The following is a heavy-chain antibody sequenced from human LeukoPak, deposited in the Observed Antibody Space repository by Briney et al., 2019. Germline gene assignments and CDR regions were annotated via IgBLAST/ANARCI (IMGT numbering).Heavy chain of an antibody. J-gene: IGHJ4*02. D-gene: IGHD2-15*01. Sequence: SQTLSLTCTVSGGSISMGGYYWSWIRQHPGKGLEWFGYIYYRWSTYYNPSLKTRVTRSVDTSNNQFSLKLRSVTGAGAAVYYCARGGCSGCSCYLFDFWGRGTRVTVSS. CDR1: GGSISMGGYY. CDR3: ARGGCSGCSCYLFDF. CDR2: IYYRWST. V-gene: IGHV4-31*03.